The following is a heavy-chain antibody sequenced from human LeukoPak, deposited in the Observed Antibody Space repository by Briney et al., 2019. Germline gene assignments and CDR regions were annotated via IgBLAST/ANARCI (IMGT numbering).Heavy chain of an antibody. Sequence: ASVKVSCKASGYTFTGYYMHWVRQAPGQGLEWMGWINPNSGGTNYAQKFQGRVTMTRDTSISTAYMELSRLRSDDTAVYYCARVRAVGSRTASFDPWGQGTLVTVSS. D-gene: IGHD2-2*01. CDR2: INPNSGGT. J-gene: IGHJ5*02. V-gene: IGHV1-2*02. CDR1: GYTFTGYY. CDR3: ARVRAVGSRTASFDP.